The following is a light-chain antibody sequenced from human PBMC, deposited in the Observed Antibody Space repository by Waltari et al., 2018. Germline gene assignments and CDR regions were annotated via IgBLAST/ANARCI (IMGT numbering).Light chain of an antibody. CDR2: HAS. CDR1: QCISKY. V-gene: IGKV3-20*01. J-gene: IGKJ1*01. Sequence: EIVLTQSPGTLSLSSGVRATLSCRTSQCISKYLAWYQQKPGQAPRLLIYHASSRATGIPDRFSGSGSGTDFSLTISRLEPEDFAVYYCQHYESLPVTFGQGTKVEIK. CDR3: QHYESLPVT.